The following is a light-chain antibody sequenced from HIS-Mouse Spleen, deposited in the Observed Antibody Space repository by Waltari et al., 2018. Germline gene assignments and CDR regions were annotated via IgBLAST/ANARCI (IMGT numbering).Light chain of an antibody. J-gene: IGLJ3*02. Sequence: QSALTQPASVSGSPGQSSTIPGTGTSSHVGGYNYCSWYQQHPGKAPKLMLYDVSNRPSGVSNRFSGSKSGNTASLTISGLQAEDEADYYCSSYTSSSTRVFGGGTKLTVL. V-gene: IGLV2-14*03. CDR2: DVS. CDR3: SSYTSSSTRV. CDR1: SSHVGGYNY.